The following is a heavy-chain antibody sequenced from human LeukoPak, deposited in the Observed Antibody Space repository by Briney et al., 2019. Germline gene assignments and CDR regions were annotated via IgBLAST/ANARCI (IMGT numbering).Heavy chain of an antibody. V-gene: IGHV3-64*02. CDR1: GFRFSYHD. Sequence: GGSLRLSCAASGFRFSYHDMHWVRQVPGKGLEFVSSIGAAGAHTFYADSVKGRFTISRDNFQSTMYLQMDGLRPEDSAVYYCARELGGTKTGGFDIWGQGTVVTVSS. D-gene: IGHD1-14*01. CDR2: IGAAGAHT. CDR3: ARELGGTKTGGFDI. J-gene: IGHJ3*02.